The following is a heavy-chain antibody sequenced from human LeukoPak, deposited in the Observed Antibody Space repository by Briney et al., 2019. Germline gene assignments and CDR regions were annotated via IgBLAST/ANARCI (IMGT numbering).Heavy chain of an antibody. D-gene: IGHD3/OR15-3a*01. CDR3: AKGGLVHPLHI. V-gene: IGHV3-15*01. Sequence: GGSLRLSCAASGFTFSNAWMSWVRQAPGKGLEWVGRIKTKSDGGTTDYAAPVKGRFTISRDDSKKTLYLQMNSLRAEDTAVYYCAKGGLVHPLHIWGQGTMVTVSS. CDR1: GFTFSNAW. CDR2: IKTKSDGGTT. J-gene: IGHJ3*02.